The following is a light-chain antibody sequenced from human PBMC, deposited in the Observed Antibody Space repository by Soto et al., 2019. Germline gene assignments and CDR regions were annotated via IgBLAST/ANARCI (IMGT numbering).Light chain of an antibody. CDR2: DAS. CDR1: QSISSS. V-gene: IGKV3-11*01. Sequence: ETVLTQSPATLSLSPGERATLSCRASQSISSSLAWYQQKPGQAPRLLIYDASNRATGIPARFSGSGSGTDFTLTISSLEPEDFAVYYCQQRGNWPLTFGGGTKVDIK. J-gene: IGKJ4*01. CDR3: QQRGNWPLT.